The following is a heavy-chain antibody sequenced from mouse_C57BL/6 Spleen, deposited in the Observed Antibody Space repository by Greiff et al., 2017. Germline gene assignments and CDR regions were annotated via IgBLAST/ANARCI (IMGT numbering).Heavy chain of an antibody. CDR3: ASVDDDYAYSD. CDR2: INPSTGGT. V-gene: IGHV1-42*01. CDR1: GYSFTGYY. Sequence: EVQLQQSGPELVKPGASVKISCKASGYSFTGYYMNWVKQSPEKSLEWIGEINPSTGGTTYNQKFKAKATLTVDKSSSTAYMQLKSLTSEDSAVYDCASVDDDYAYSDWGQGTLVTVA. D-gene: IGHD2-4*01. J-gene: IGHJ3*01.